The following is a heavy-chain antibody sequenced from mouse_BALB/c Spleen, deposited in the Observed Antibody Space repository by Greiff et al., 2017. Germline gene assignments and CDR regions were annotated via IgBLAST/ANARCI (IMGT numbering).Heavy chain of an antibody. V-gene: IGHV1-80*01. CDR1: GYAFSSYW. CDR2: IYPGDGDT. Sequence: QVQLKHSGAELVRPGSSVKISCKASGYAFSSYWMNWVKQRPGQGLEWIGQIYPGDGDTNYNGKFKGKATLTADKSSSTAYMQLSSLTSEDSAVYFCARGGGPFYAMDYWGQGTSVTVSS. D-gene: IGHD1-1*02. CDR3: ARGGGPFYAMDY. J-gene: IGHJ4*01.